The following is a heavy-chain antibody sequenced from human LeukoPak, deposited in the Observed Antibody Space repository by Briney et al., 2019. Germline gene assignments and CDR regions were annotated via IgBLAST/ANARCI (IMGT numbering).Heavy chain of an antibody. CDR3: ARDLAVPAAMGRAWFDP. V-gene: IGHV1-18*04. D-gene: IGHD2-2*01. J-gene: IGHJ5*02. Sequence: ASVKVSYKASGYTFTSYGISWVRQAPGQGLEWMGWISAYNGNTNYAQKLQGRVTMTTDTSTSTAYMELRSLRSDDTAVYYCARDLAVPAAMGRAWFDPWGQGTLVTVSS. CDR2: ISAYNGNT. CDR1: GYTFTSYG.